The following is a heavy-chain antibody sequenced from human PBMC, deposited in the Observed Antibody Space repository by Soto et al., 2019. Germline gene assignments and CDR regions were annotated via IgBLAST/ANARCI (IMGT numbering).Heavy chain of an antibody. V-gene: IGHV1-46*01. D-gene: IGHD6-13*01. J-gene: IGHJ6*02. CDR3: ARDPYREGPLLKARSIPAKTKLEIGGQYGMDV. Sequence: ASVKVSFKASGYTFTSYYMHWVRQAPGQGLEWMGIINPSGGSTSYAQKFQGRVTMTRDTSTSTVYMELSSLRSEDTAVYYCARDPYREGPLLKARSIPAKTKLEIGGQYGMDVWGQGTTVTVPS. CDR1: GYTFTSYY. CDR2: INPSGGST.